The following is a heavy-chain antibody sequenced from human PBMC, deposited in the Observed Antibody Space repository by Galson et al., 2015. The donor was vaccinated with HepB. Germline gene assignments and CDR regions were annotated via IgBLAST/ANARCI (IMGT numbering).Heavy chain of an antibody. J-gene: IGHJ3*02. D-gene: IGHD3-22*01. V-gene: IGHV3-30*18. Sequence: SLRLSCAASGFTFSSYGMHWVRQASGKGLEWVAVISYDGSNKYYADSVKGRFTISRDNSKNTLYLQMNSLRAEDTAVYYCAKAYYDSSGYNDAFDIWGQGTMVTVSS. CDR3: AKAYYDSSGYNDAFDI. CDR2: ISYDGSNK. CDR1: GFTFSSYG.